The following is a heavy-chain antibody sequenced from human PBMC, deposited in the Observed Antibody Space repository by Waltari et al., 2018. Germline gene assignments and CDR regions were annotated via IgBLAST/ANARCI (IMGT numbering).Heavy chain of an antibody. CDR2: INRNSGNI. V-gene: IGHV3-9*01. D-gene: IGHD3-16*01. CDR3: VKSAGGATIWLVFDD. Sequence: EVQLVESGGGLVQPGRSLRLSCAASGFTFDAYAMHWVRQARGKGVGWAGSINRNSGNIVYADSVKGRFIISWDNAKNSLYLQMNSLRDEDTAFYYCVKSAGGATIWLVFDDWGQGTLVTVSS. J-gene: IGHJ4*02. CDR1: GFTFDAYA.